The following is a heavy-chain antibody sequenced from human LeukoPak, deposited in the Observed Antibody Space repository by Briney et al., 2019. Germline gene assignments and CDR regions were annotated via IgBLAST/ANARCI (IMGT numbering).Heavy chain of an antibody. Sequence: PGGSLRLSCAASGFTFSNYWMHWVRQAPGKGLVWVSRINSDGINTSYADSVKGRFTISRDNSKNTLYLQMNSLRAEDTAVYYCAKDGSTYNWNENSYYYYYMDVWGKGTTVTISS. CDR3: AKDGSTYNWNENSYYYYYMDV. V-gene: IGHV3-74*01. D-gene: IGHD1-1*01. CDR1: GFTFSNYW. CDR2: INSDGINT. J-gene: IGHJ6*03.